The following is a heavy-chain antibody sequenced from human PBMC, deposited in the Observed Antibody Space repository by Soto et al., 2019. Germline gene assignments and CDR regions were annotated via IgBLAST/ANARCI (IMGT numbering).Heavy chain of an antibody. CDR3: AKGGSSSSYYYYGMDV. CDR2: IFSGGST. CDR1: GVSVSSNY. Sequence: GCIRIACAACGVSVSSNYMSGVLQAPGKGLEWVSVIFSGGSTYYADSVKGRFTISRDNSKNTLYLQMNSLRAEDTAVYYCAKGGSSSSYYYYGMDVWGQGTTVTV. J-gene: IGHJ6*02. V-gene: IGHV3-53*01. D-gene: IGHD6-6*01.